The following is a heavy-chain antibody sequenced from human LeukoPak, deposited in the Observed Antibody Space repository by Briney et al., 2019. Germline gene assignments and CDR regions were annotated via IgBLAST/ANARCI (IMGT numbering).Heavy chain of an antibody. CDR2: ISGSGGSA. D-gene: IGHD3/OR15-3a*01. J-gene: IGHJ4*02. CDR3: AKGHGFYFDFGDY. Sequence: SGGSLRLSCAASGFTFSNSAMSWVRQAPGKGLEWVAVISGSGGSAFYADSLKGRFTVSRDNSKNMLCLQMNGLRADDTAVYYCAKGHGFYFDFGDYWGQGTLVTVSS. CDR1: GFTFSNSA. V-gene: IGHV3-23*01.